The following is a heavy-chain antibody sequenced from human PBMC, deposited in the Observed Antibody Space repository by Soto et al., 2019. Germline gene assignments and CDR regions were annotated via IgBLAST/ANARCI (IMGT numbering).Heavy chain of an antibody. CDR1: GYTFTSYY. V-gene: IGHV1-46*01. CDR2: INPSGGST. Sequence: ASVQVSCKASGYTFTSYYMHWVRQAPGQGLEWMGIINPSGGSTSYAQKFQGRVTMTRDTSTSTVYMELSSLRSEDTAVYYCARDASKYSYGSLGAYWGQGTLVTVSS. D-gene: IGHD5-18*01. CDR3: ARDASKYSYGSLGAY. J-gene: IGHJ4*02.